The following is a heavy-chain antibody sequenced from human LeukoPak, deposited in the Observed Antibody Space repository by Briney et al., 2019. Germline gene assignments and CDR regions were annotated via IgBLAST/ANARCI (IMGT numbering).Heavy chain of an antibody. J-gene: IGHJ4*02. CDR3: ARASLFWSGYYLDY. CDR2: INPDNGGT. Sequence: VASVRVSCKASGYTFTGYYIHWVRQAPGQGREGRGWINPDNGGTNYAQKFQGRVTMSRDTSLSTAYMELSSLRSDDTAVYYCARASLFWSGYYLDYWGQGALVTVSS. CDR1: GYTFTGYY. D-gene: IGHD3-3*01. V-gene: IGHV1-2*02.